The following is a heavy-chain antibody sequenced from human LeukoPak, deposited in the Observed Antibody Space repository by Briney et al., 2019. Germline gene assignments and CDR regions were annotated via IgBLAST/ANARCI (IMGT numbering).Heavy chain of an antibody. CDR1: GFTFSSYS. CDR2: IPSSSGSI. D-gene: IGHD6-13*01. CDR3: ARDPLSSSSFDL. J-gene: IGHJ4*02. V-gene: IGHV3-48*01. Sequence: GGSLRLSCAASGFTFSSYSMNWVRQAPGRGLEWVSYIPSSSGSIYYADSVKGRFTISRDNAKNSLYLQMNSLRAEDTAVYYCARDPLSSSSFDLWGQGTLVTVSS.